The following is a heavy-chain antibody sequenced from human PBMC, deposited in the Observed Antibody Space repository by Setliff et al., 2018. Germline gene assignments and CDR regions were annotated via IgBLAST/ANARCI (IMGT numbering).Heavy chain of an antibody. V-gene: IGHV3-23*01. CDR1: GFTFSTYA. J-gene: IGHJ6*03. D-gene: IGHD4-17*01. CDR3: ARRMTTVYYMDV. CDR2: INYSGGST. Sequence: PGGSLRLSCAASGFTFSTYAMSWVRQAPGKGLAWVSAINYSGGSTYYADSVKGRFIVSRDNSKNTLYLQMNSLTAEDTAIYYCARRMTTVYYMDVWGKGTTVTVSS.